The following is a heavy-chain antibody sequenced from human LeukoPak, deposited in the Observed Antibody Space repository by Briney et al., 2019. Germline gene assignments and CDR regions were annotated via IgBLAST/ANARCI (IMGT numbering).Heavy chain of an antibody. Sequence: GGSLRLSCAASGFTFSSYAMHWVRQAPGKGLQWVGRVSNKAKRYTTEYATSVKGRFTISRDDSQDSLYLQMNDLKTEDTAVYHCTRGYSGSNIYAFDVWGQGTMVTVSS. CDR3: TRGYSGSNIYAFDV. J-gene: IGHJ3*01. D-gene: IGHD5-12*01. CDR2: VSNKAKRYTT. V-gene: IGHV3-72*01. CDR1: GFTFSSYA.